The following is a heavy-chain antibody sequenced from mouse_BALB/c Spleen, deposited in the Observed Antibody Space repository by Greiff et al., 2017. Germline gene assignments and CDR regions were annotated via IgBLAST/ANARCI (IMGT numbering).Heavy chain of an antibody. CDR2: IDPSDSYT. V-gene: IGHV1-69*02. Sequence: QVQLQQPGAELVKPGASVKLSCKASGYTFTSYWMHWVKQRPGQGLEWIGEIDPSDSYTNYNQKFKGKATLTADKSSSTAYMQRSSLTSVDSAVYFCARGSDYDARYWDIDVWGAGTTVTVSS. D-gene: IGHD2-4*01. CDR3: ARGSDYDARYWDIDV. J-gene: IGHJ1*01. CDR1: GYTFTSYW.